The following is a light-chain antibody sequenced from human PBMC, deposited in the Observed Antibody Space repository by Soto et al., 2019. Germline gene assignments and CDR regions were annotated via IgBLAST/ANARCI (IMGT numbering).Light chain of an antibody. CDR3: QQYSSYWT. CDR1: QSISRW. CDR2: DAT. V-gene: IGKV1-5*01. J-gene: IGKJ1*01. Sequence: IQMTQSPSTLPASLGDRVTITCRASQSISRWLAWYQQKPGKAPKILIHDATSLESGVPSMLSGSGSGTEFTLTISSLQPDDFSTYYCQQYSSYWTFAQGTKVDIK.